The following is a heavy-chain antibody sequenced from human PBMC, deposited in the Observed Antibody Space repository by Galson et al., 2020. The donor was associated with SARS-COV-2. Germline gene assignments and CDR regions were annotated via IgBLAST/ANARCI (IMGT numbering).Heavy chain of an antibody. CDR1: GLNFSNYW. Sequence: AGSLRLSCAGSGLNFSNYWTPWVRQAPGKVPVWIARPNRTRVDTLHADSRRRRFTASRDNAKSMLYLEMNSLRVEDTGVYYCATEGGRRGYTYYYMDVWGTGTTVTVSS. J-gene: IGHJ6*03. D-gene: IGHD5-12*01. CDR2: PNRTRVDT. V-gene: IGHV3-74*01. CDR3: ATEGGRRGYTYYYMDV.